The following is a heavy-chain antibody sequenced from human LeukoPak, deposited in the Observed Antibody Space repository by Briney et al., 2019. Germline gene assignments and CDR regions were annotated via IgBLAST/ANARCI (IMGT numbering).Heavy chain of an antibody. D-gene: IGHD6-19*01. Sequence: PSETLSLTCTVSGYSISRDYYWGWIRQPPGEGLEWIGSIYHSGDTHYSPSLKSRVTISVDTSKNQFSLKLSSVTAADTAVYYCARVGSGWYWYFDLWGRGTLVTVSS. CDR2: IYHSGDT. V-gene: IGHV4-38-2*02. J-gene: IGHJ2*01. CDR3: ARVGSGWYWYFDL. CDR1: GYSISRDYY.